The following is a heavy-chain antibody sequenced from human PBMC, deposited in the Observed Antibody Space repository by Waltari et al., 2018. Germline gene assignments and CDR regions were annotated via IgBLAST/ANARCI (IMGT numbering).Heavy chain of an antibody. CDR2: INPNSGGT. J-gene: IGHJ4*02. Sequence: QVQLVQSGAEVKKPGASVKVSCKASGYTFTGYYMHWVRQAPGQGLEWMGWINPNSGGTNYAQKFQGRVTMTTDTSTSTAYMELRSLRSDDTAVYYCARGNIVGGATAHFDYWGQGTLVTVSS. V-gene: IGHV1-2*02. CDR1: GYTFTGYY. CDR3: ARGNIVGGATAHFDY. D-gene: IGHD1-26*01.